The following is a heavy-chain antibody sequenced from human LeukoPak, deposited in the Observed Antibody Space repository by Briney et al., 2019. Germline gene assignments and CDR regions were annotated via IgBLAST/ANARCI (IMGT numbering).Heavy chain of an antibody. CDR1: GYTFTDYY. V-gene: IGHV1-2*02. CDR3: ARAEWELWFDP. D-gene: IGHD1-26*01. CDR2: ITPNSDGT. J-gene: IGHJ5*02. Sequence: ASVKVSCKASGYTFTDYYVHWVRQAPGQGLEWMGCITPNSDGTEYGQKFQGRVTMTTDTSTSTAYMELRSLRSDDTAVYYCARAEWELWFDPWGQGTLVTVSS.